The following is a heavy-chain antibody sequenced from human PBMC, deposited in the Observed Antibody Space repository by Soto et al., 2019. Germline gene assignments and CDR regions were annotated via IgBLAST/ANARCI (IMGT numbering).Heavy chain of an antibody. V-gene: IGHV4-34*01. Sequence: PPETLSLTCAVYGGSFSGYYWSWIRQPPGKGLEWIGEINHSGSTNYNPSLKSRVTISVDTSKNQFSLKLSSVTAADTAVYYCARSVIAVAYYGMDVWGQGTTVTV. CDR2: INHSGST. J-gene: IGHJ6*02. CDR3: ARSVIAVAYYGMDV. CDR1: GGSFSGYY. D-gene: IGHD6-19*01.